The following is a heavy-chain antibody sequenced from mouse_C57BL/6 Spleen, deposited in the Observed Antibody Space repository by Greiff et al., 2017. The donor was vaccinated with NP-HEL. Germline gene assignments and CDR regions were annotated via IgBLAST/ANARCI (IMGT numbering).Heavy chain of an antibody. Sequence: VQLQQPGAELVKPGASVKLSCKASGYTFTSYWMHWVKQRPGRGLEWIGRIDPNSGGTKYNAKVKSKATLTVDKTASTASMQVSSQTSEDSAVYYCARLTITTVVATFPYAMGDWGQGTSVTVSS. CDR3: ARLTITTVVATFPYAMGD. V-gene: IGHV1-72*01. D-gene: IGHD1-1*01. CDR2: IDPNSGGT. J-gene: IGHJ4*01. CDR1: GYTFTSYW.